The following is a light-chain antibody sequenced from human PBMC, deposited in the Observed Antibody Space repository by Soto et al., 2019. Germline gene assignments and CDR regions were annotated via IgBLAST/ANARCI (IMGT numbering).Light chain of an antibody. CDR2: EVS. CDR1: SSDVGEENY. Sequence: QSALTQPPSASGSPGQSVTITCSGTSSDVGEENYVSWYQQHPGKVPKLILYEVSKRPSGVPDRFSGSRSGNTASLTISSLLPEDEADYYCSAYTSRSTLVFGGGTKVTVL. V-gene: IGLV2-8*01. CDR3: SAYTSRSTLV. J-gene: IGLJ2*01.